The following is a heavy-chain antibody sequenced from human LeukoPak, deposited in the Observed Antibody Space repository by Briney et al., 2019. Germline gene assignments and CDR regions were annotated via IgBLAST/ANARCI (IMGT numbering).Heavy chain of an antibody. CDR3: VRVSVRGGAFDI. J-gene: IGHJ3*02. D-gene: IGHD3-16*01. Sequence: GGSLRLSCAASGFIFSNDAMHWVRQAPGKGLEWVAFIWFDGSNKHYADSVKGRFTISRDNSEDTLYLQMNSLRAEDTAVYYCVRVSVRGGAFDIWGQGTMVTVSS. V-gene: IGHV3-33*01. CDR2: IWFDGSNK. CDR1: GFIFSNDA.